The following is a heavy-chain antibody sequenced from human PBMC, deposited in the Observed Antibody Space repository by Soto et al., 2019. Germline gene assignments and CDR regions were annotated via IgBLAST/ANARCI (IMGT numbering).Heavy chain of an antibody. Sequence: GGSLRLSCTASGFTFEDYAMHWVRQVPGKGLEWVSGISWNSGSMDYADSVKGRFIISRDNAKNSLYLQMNSLRDEDTAFYYCAKDIYFGAGVVAATQGGAFDIWGHGSMVTVSS. CDR2: ISWNSGSM. D-gene: IGHD2-15*01. J-gene: IGHJ3*02. CDR1: GFTFEDYA. V-gene: IGHV3-9*01. CDR3: AKDIYFGAGVVAATQGGAFDI.